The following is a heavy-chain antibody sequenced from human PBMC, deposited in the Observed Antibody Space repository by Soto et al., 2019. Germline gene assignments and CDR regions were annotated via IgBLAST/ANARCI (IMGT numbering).Heavy chain of an antibody. J-gene: IGHJ4*02. CDR2: IRGGIGST. CDR3: AKDLRRRSTSCLDD. Sequence: GGSLRLSCVASGFSFGTYAMTWVRQVPGKGLEWVSTIRGGIGSTFYADSVKGRFTISRDISKKMLFLHMNGLRGEDTGTYYCAKDLRRRSTSCLDDWGQGTLVTVAS. CDR1: GFSFGTYA. D-gene: IGHD2-2*01. V-gene: IGHV3-23*01.